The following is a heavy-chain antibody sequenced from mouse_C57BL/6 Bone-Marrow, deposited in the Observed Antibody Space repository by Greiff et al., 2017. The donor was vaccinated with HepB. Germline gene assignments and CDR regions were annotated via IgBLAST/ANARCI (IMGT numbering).Heavy chain of an antibody. CDR3: ARGGEYDGYFFDY. Sequence: QVQLQQSGAELVRPGTSVKVSCKASGYAFTNYLIEWVKQRPGQGLEWIGVINPGSGGTNYNEKFKGKATLTADKSSSTAYMQLSSLTSEDSAVYFCARGGEYDGYFFDYWGQGTTLTVSS. D-gene: IGHD2-3*01. J-gene: IGHJ2*01. V-gene: IGHV1-54*01. CDR1: GYAFTNYL. CDR2: INPGSGGT.